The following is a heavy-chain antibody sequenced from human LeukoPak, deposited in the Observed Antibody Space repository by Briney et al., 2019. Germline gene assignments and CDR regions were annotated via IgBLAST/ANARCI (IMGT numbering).Heavy chain of an antibody. J-gene: IGHJ6*03. Sequence: GASVKVSCKASGYTFTSYYMHWVRQAPGQGLEWMGIINPSGGSTSYAQKFQGRVTMTRDMSTSTVYMELSSLRSEDTAVYYCARDVSSASFTYYYYYMDVWGKGTTVTVSS. V-gene: IGHV1-46*01. CDR1: GYTFTSYY. CDR3: ARDVSSASFTYYYYYMDV. CDR2: INPSGGST. D-gene: IGHD3-16*01.